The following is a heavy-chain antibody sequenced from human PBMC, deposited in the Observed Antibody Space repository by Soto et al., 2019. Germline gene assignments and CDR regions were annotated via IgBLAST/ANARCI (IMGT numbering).Heavy chain of an antibody. CDR3: ARGSYYYDSSGYYHY. V-gene: IGHV4-30-4*01. CDR1: GGPISSGDYY. D-gene: IGHD3-22*01. Sequence: SETLSLTCTVSGGPISSGDYYWSWIRHPPGKGLEWIGYIYYSGSTYYNPSLKSRVTISVDTPKNQFSLKLSSVTAADTAVYYCARGSYYYDSSGYYHYWGQGILVTVS. J-gene: IGHJ4*02. CDR2: IYYSGST.